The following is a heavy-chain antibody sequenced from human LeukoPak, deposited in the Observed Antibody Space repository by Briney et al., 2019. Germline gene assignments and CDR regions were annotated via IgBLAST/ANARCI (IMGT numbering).Heavy chain of an antibody. CDR2: IYYSGST. J-gene: IGHJ3*02. CDR3: ATTPYDILTGYYKGPVDAFDI. CDR1: GGSISSSSYY. V-gene: IGHV4-39*01. D-gene: IGHD3-9*01. Sequence: SETLSLTCTVSGGSISSSSYYWGWIRQPPGKGLEWIGSIYYSGSTYYNPSLKSRVTISVDTSKTQCSLKLSSVTAADTAVYYCATTPYDILTGYYKGPVDAFDIWGQGTMVTVSS.